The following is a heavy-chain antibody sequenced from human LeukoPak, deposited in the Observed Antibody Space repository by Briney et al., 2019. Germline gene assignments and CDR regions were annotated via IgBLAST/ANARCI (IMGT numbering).Heavy chain of an antibody. CDR2: ISGSGDTT. CDR3: AKGWTTSGTYNDY. V-gene: IGHV3-23*01. J-gene: IGHJ4*02. CDR1: GFTFNNYA. D-gene: IGHD1-26*01. Sequence: PGGSLRLSCAASGFTFNNYAMNWVRQTPGKGLEWVSSISGSGDTTYHADSVKGRFTISRDNSKNTLYLQMNSLRADDTAVYYCAKGWTTSGTYNDYWGQGTLVTVSS.